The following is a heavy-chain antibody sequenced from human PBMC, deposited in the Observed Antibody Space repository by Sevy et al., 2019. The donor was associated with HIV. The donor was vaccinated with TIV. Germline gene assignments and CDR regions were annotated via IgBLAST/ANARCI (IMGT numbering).Heavy chain of an antibody. CDR3: ARDCSSASCLWGMDV. J-gene: IGHJ6*02. Sequence: GGSLRLSCAASGFRFNIYEMNWVRQAPGKGLEWVSYISSSGSPIYYADSVKGRFTISRDNAKTSLFLQMNSLRGEDTAVYYCARDCSSASCLWGMDVWGQGTTVTVSS. CDR1: GFRFNIYE. D-gene: IGHD2-2*01. CDR2: ISSSGSPI. V-gene: IGHV3-48*03.